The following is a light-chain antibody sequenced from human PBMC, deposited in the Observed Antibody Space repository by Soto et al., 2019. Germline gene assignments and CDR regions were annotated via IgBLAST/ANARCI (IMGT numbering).Light chain of an antibody. Sequence: IHMTPSPSTLSASVSYRFIITCRASQSISSWLAWYQRKPGKAPKLLIYDASSLESGVPSRFSGSGSGTEFTLTISSLQPDDFATYYCQHYNSYSEAFGQGTKVDIK. V-gene: IGKV1-5*01. CDR2: DAS. J-gene: IGKJ1*01. CDR3: QHYNSYSEA. CDR1: QSISSW.